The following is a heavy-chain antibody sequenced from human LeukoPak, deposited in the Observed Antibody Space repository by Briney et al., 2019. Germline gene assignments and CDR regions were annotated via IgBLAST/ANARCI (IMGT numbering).Heavy chain of an antibody. CDR3: ARKKVGATTRAFDI. CDR2: MNPNSGNT. D-gene: IGHD1-26*01. V-gene: IGHV1-8*03. J-gene: IGHJ3*02. CDR1: GYTFTSYD. Sequence: APVKVSCKASGYTFTSYDINWVRQATGQGLEWMGWMNPNSGNTGYAQKLQGRVTITRNTSISTAYMELSSLRSEDTAVYYCARKKVGATTRAFDIWGQGTMVTVSS.